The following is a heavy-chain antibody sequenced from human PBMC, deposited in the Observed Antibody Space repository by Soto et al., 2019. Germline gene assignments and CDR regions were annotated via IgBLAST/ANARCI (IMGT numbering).Heavy chain of an antibody. Sequence: QVQLVQSGAEVKKPGASVKVSCKASGYTFTSFDINWVRQATGQGLEWMGWMNPSSGRTGYVQKFQGRVTMTRDTSINTAYMELSSLTSDDTAVYFCTRSAFGAGVNCDYWGQGTLVTVSS. CDR2: MNPSSGRT. D-gene: IGHD3-10*01. CDR1: GYTFTSFD. CDR3: TRSAFGAGVNCDY. V-gene: IGHV1-8*01. J-gene: IGHJ4*02.